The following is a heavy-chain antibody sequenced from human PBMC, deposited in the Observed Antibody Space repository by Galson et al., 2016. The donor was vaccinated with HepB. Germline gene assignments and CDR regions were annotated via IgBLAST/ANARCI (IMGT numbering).Heavy chain of an antibody. Sequence: PALVKPTQTLTLTCTFSGLSLSTTGVGVGWIRQPPGKALEWLALIYWDDDKRSSPSLKSRLTIPKDSSKNQVVFTMTNMDPVDTATYYCAHTHIGFGESWDYWFDPWGQGTLVTVSS. V-gene: IGHV2-5*02. D-gene: IGHD3-10*01. J-gene: IGHJ5*02. CDR3: AHTHIGFGESWDYWFDP. CDR2: IYWDDDK. CDR1: GLSLSTTGVG.